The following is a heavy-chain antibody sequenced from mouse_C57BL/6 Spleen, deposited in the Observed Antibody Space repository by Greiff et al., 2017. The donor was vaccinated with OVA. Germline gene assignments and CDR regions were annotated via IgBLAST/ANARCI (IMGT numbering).Heavy chain of an antibody. V-gene: IGHV1-81*01. J-gene: IGHJ3*01. CDR2: IYPRSGNT. D-gene: IGHD1-1*01. Sequence: QVQLQQSGAELARPGASVKLSCKASGYTFTSYGISWVKQRTGQGLEWIGEIYPRSGNTYYNEKFKGKATLTADKSSSTAYMELHSLTSEDSAVYFCARPYSLYYSFAYWGQGTLVTVSA. CDR1: GYTFTSYG. CDR3: ARPYSLYYSFAY.